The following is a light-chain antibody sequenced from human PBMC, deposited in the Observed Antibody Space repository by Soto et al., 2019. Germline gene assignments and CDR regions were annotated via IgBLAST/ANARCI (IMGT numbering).Light chain of an antibody. Sequence: DILLTQSPSTLSASIGDRVTITCRTSQTINNWLAWYQQKPGKAPKLLIHKTSILESGVPSRFSGNGSGTEFTLTISSLQPDDVATYYCHQYKTTFGPGTKVDIE. V-gene: IGKV1-5*03. CDR2: KTS. J-gene: IGKJ3*01. CDR3: HQYKTT. CDR1: QTINNW.